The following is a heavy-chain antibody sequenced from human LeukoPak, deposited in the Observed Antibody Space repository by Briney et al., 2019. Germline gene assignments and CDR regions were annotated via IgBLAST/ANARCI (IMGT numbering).Heavy chain of an antibody. V-gene: IGHV4-61*01. CDR1: GYPISSVYY. Sequence: SETLSLTCSVSGYPISSVYYWSWIRQPPGKGLEWIGYIYYSGSTNYNPSLKSRVTISVDTSKNQFSLKLSSVTAADTAVYYCARGRTTLDYWGQGTLVTVSS. D-gene: IGHD4-17*01. CDR2: IYYSGST. J-gene: IGHJ4*02. CDR3: ARGRTTLDY.